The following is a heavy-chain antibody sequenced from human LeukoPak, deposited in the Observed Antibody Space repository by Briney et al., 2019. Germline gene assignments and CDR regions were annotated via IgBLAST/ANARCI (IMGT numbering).Heavy chain of an antibody. V-gene: IGHV3-53*01. CDR1: GLIVSSNY. D-gene: IGHD3-22*01. CDR3: AKAWYDSSGYQEYFQH. J-gene: IGHJ1*01. Sequence: GGSLRLSCAASGLIVSSNYISWVRQAPGKGLEWVSEIYSDGSTYYAASVKGRFSFYRDNSKNTVYLQMNSLSADDTAVYYCAKAWYDSSGYQEYFQHWGQGTLVTVSS. CDR2: IYSDGST.